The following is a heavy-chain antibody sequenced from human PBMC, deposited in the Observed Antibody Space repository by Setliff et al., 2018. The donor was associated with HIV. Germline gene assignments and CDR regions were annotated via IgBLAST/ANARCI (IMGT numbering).Heavy chain of an antibody. J-gene: IGHJ4*02. D-gene: IGHD1-1*01. V-gene: IGHV3-30*03. CDR3: ARVHRGGVGRQHWRSFDY. CDR1: GFIFNNYG. Sequence: PGGSLRLSCAASGFIFNNYGMHWVRQAPGKGLDWVALISHDGRNEYYADSVKGRFTISRDNSNNMLYLQMNILRVEDTAVYFCARVHRGGVGRQHWRSFDYWGQGTLVTVSS. CDR2: ISHDGRNE.